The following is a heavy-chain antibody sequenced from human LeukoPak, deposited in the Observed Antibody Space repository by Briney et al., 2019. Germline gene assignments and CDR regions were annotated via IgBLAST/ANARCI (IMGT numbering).Heavy chain of an antibody. CDR2: INHSGST. Sequence: SDTLSLTCAVYAGSFSGYYWSWLPQPPGKGLETIGEINHSGSTNYNPSLKSRATISVDTSKNQFSLKLSSVTAADTAVYYCARPRTVTLVAFDIWGQGTMVTVSA. V-gene: IGHV4-34*01. CDR1: AGSFSGYY. D-gene: IGHD5-18*01. CDR3: ARPRTVTLVAFDI. J-gene: IGHJ3*02.